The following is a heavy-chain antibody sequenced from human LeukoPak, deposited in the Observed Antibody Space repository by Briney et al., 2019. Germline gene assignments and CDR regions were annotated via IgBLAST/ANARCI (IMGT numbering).Heavy chain of an antibody. V-gene: IGHV4-38-2*02. CDR2: IYHSGST. Sequence: PSETLSLTCAVSGYSISSGYYWGWIRQPPGQGLEWIGSIYHSGSTYYNPSLKSRVTISVDTSKNQFSLKLSSVTAADTAVYYCARDRVYYYDYGMDVWGKGTTVTVSS. J-gene: IGHJ6*04. CDR3: ARDRVYYYDYGMDV. D-gene: IGHD3-10*01. CDR1: GYSISSGYY.